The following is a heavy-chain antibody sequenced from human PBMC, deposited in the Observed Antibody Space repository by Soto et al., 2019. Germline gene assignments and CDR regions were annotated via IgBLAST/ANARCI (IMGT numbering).Heavy chain of an antibody. Sequence: QVQLVESGGGVVQPGRSLRLSCAASGFTFSSYAMHWVRQAPGKGLEWVAVISYDGSNKYYADSVKGRFTISRDNSKNTLYLQMNSLRAEDTAVYYCARDIDDSSGSQYYFDYWGQGTLVTVSS. J-gene: IGHJ4*02. CDR3: ARDIDDSSGSQYYFDY. V-gene: IGHV3-30-3*01. CDR2: ISYDGSNK. D-gene: IGHD3-22*01. CDR1: GFTFSSYA.